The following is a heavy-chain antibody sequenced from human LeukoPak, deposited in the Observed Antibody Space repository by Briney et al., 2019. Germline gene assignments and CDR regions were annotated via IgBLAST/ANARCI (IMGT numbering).Heavy chain of an antibody. Sequence: SETLSLTCTVSGGSISSYYWGWLRQPPGKGLEWIGYIYYTGDTNYHPALKSRVTISVDTSKNQFSLKLRSVTAADTAVYYCTRVGTGTLEYWGQGTLVTVSS. D-gene: IGHD1-1*01. CDR3: TRVGTGTLEY. CDR1: GGSISSYY. CDR2: IYYTGDT. J-gene: IGHJ4*02. V-gene: IGHV4-59*01.